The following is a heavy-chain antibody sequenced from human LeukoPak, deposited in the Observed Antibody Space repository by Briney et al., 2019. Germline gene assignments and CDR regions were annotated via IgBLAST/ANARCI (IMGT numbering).Heavy chain of an antibody. CDR3: ARSPRDYDSSGWIADY. CDR2: FYPGDSDT. V-gene: IGHV5-51*01. CDR1: GYSFTSYW. D-gene: IGHD3-22*01. J-gene: IGHJ4*02. Sequence: GEPLKISCKGSGYSFTSYWIGWVRQLPGKGLEWMGFFYPGDSDTRSSPSFQGQVTISADKSISTAYLQWSSLKASDTAMYYCARSPRDYDSSGWIADYWGQGTLVTVSS.